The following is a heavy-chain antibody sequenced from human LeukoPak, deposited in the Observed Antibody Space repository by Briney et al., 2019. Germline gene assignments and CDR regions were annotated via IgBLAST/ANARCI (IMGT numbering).Heavy chain of an antibody. CDR1: GGSISSGSYY. J-gene: IGHJ6*02. V-gene: IGHV4-61*01. CDR2: IYYSGST. Sequence: PSETLSLTCTVSGGSISSGSYYWSWIRQPPGKGLEWIGYIYYSGSTNYNPSLKSRVTISVDTSKNQFSLKLSSVTAADTAVYYCARDRIAAAGDHYYYYGMDVWGQGTTVTVSS. CDR3: ARDRIAAAGDHYYYYGMDV. D-gene: IGHD6-13*01.